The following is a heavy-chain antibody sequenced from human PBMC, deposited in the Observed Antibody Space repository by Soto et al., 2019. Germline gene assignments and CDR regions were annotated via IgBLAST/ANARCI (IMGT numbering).Heavy chain of an antibody. D-gene: IGHD3-10*01. CDR2: IFSNDEK. CDR3: SRIEKGSATYT. V-gene: IGHV2-26*01. J-gene: IGHJ4*02. Sequence: QVTLKESGPVLVKPTESLTLTCTVSGFSLSNTRMGVSWIRQPPGKALEWLAHIFSNDEKSYSTSLKSRLTISKVTSQSQVVLSMTNMGPVDTAIYYCSRIEKGSATYTWGQGTLVTVSS. CDR1: GFSLSNTRMG.